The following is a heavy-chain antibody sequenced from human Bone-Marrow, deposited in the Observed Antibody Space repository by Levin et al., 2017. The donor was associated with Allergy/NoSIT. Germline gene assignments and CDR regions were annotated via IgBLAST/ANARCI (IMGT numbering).Heavy chain of an antibody. CDR1: GGSISSSSYY. D-gene: IGHD6-19*01. CDR3: ARGGSGWYRAGDY. J-gene: IGHJ4*02. CDR2: IYYSGST. V-gene: IGHV4-39*01. Sequence: SETLSLTCTVSGGSISSSSYYWGWIRQPPGTGLEWIGSIYYSGSTYYNPSLKGRVTISVDTSKNQFSLKLSSVTAADTAVYYCARGGSGWYRAGDYWGQGTLVTVSS.